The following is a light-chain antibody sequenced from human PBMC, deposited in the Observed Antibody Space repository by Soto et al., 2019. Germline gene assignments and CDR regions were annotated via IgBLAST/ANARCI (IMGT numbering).Light chain of an antibody. Sequence: DLQMTQSPSSVSASVGDRVTITCRASQGVSTWLAWYQQKPGKAPNLLIYTASSLQSGVPSRFSDRGSGTDFTLTSSSLQPEDFATYEFQQTTTVPLTFGGGTKVEI. V-gene: IGKV1D-12*01. CDR1: QGVSTW. CDR2: TAS. J-gene: IGKJ4*01. CDR3: QQTTTVPLT.